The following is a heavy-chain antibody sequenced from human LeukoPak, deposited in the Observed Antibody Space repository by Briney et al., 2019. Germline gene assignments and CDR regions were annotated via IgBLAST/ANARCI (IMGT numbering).Heavy chain of an antibody. CDR2: ISWDSGNV. CDR3: AKSGGAVAGPEDY. Sequence: GRSLRLSCAASGFTFDAYAMHWVRQPPGKGLEWVSDISWDSGNVGYADSVRGRFTISRDNAKNSLYLQMNSLRAEDTALYYCAKSGGAVAGPEDYWGQGTLVTVSS. CDR1: GFTFDAYA. D-gene: IGHD6-19*01. J-gene: IGHJ4*02. V-gene: IGHV3-9*01.